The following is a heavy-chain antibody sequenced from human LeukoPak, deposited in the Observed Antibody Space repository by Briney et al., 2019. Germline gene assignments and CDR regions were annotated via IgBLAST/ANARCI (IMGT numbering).Heavy chain of an antibody. Sequence: GASVTVSCKSSVYTFTSYDINWVRPATGQGLEWMGWMNPNSGNTGYAQKFQGRVTMTRNTSISTAYMELSSLRSEDTAVYYCARGAARGFDPWGQGTLVTVSS. CDR1: VYTFTSYD. CDR3: ARGAARGFDP. CDR2: MNPNSGNT. D-gene: IGHD6-6*01. V-gene: IGHV1-8*01. J-gene: IGHJ5*02.